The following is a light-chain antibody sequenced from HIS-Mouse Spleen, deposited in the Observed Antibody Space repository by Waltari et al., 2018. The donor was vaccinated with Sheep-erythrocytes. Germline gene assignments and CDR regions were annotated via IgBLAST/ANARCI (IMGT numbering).Light chain of an antibody. Sequence: EIVLTQSPATLSLSPGERATLSCRASPSVSSDLAWYQQKPGQAPRLLIYAASNRATGIPAKFRGSGSVTDFTLTISSLEPEDFAVYYCQQRSNWYTFGQGTKLEIK. CDR2: AAS. V-gene: IGKV3-11*01. J-gene: IGKJ2*01. CDR3: QQRSNWYT. CDR1: PSVSSD.